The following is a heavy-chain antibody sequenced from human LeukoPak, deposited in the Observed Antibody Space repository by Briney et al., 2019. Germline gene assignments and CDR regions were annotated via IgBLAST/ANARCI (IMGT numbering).Heavy chain of an antibody. CDR3: ARTPYYYDSSGYYFDY. D-gene: IGHD3-22*01. Sequence: SETLSLTCTVSGGSISSYYWSWIRQPPGKGLEWIGYIYYSGSTNYNPSLKSRVTISVDPSKNQFSLKLSSVTAADTAVYYCARTPYYYDSSGYYFDYWGQGTLVTVSS. CDR2: IYYSGST. J-gene: IGHJ4*02. CDR1: GGSISSYY. V-gene: IGHV4-59*01.